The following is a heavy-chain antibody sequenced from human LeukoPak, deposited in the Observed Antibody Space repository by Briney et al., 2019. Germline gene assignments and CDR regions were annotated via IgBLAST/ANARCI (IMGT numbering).Heavy chain of an antibody. CDR3: ARDFCSSTSCRFDY. J-gene: IGHJ4*02. CDR2: ISSRSSTM. V-gene: IGHV3-48*02. CDR1: GFTFSSYS. D-gene: IGHD2-2*01. Sequence: GGSLRLSCAASGFTFSSYSMNWVRQAPGKGLEWVSYISSRSSTMYYADSVKGRFTISRDKAMNSFYLQMTGLRDEDTAVYYGARDFCSSTSCRFDYWGQGNLVTVSS.